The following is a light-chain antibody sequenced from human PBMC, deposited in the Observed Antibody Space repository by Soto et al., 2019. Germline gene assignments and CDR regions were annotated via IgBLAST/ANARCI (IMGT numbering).Light chain of an antibody. CDR2: AAS. Sequence: TQSPSSLSASVGDRITITCRASQNVGSYLTWYQQRSGEAPKRLIYAASKLQSGVSSRFSGSGSGTDFTLTISSLQPEDFATYFCQQSYNTSLTFGGGTVVEI. CDR1: QNVGSY. V-gene: IGKV1-39*01. CDR3: QQSYNTSLT. J-gene: IGKJ4*01.